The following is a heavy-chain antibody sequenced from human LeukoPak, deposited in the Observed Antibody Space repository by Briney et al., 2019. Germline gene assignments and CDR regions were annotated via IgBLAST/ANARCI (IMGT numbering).Heavy chain of an antibody. D-gene: IGHD6-13*01. CDR3: TRVGSPGY. V-gene: IGHV3-49*04. CDR1: GFTFGDYA. J-gene: IGHJ4*02. CDR2: IRSKAYGGTT. Sequence: GGSLRLSCTASGFTFGDYAMSWVRQAPGKGLEWVGFIRSKAYGGTTEYAASVKGRFTISRDDSKSIAYLRMNSLKTEDTAVYYCTRVGSPGYWGQGTLVTVSS.